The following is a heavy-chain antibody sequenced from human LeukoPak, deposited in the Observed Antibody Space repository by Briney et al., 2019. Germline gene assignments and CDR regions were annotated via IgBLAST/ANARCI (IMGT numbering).Heavy chain of an antibody. D-gene: IGHD6-6*01. CDR2: IWYDGSNK. J-gene: IGHJ6*02. CDR1: GFTFSNYG. CDR3: ARDRLGWAIAARPNYYGMDV. Sequence: GGSLRLSCAASGFTFSNYGMHWVRQAPGKGLEWVAAIWYDGSNKYYGDSVKGRFTISRDNSKNTLYLQMNSLRAEDTAVYYCARDRLGWAIAARPNYYGMDVWGQGTTVTVSS. V-gene: IGHV3-33*01.